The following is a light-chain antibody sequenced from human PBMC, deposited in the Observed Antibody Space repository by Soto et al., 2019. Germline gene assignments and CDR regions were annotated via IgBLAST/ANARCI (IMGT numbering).Light chain of an antibody. Sequence: ESVLTQSPATLSLSPGERATLSCRASPSVSNSLAWYQHKPGQAPRLLSYDASNRATGVPTRFSGSGAGTDFTLTISSLEPEEFAVYYCQQRNQGPPVTFGGGTRVEIK. CDR3: QQRNQGPPVT. V-gene: IGKV3-11*01. CDR2: DAS. CDR1: PSVSNS. J-gene: IGKJ4*01.